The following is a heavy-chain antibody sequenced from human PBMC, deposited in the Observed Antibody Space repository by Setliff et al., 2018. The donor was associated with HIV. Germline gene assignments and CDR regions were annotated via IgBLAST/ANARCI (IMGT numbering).Heavy chain of an antibody. CDR1: GFTFSTYW. J-gene: IGHJ4*02. V-gene: IGHV3-7*01. D-gene: IGHD3-10*01. CDR2: IKQDGSEK. Sequence: GGSLRLSCAASGFTFSTYWMSWVRQAPGKGLEWVANIKQDGSEKYYVDSVKGRFTISRDNAKNSLYLQMNSLRAEDTAVYYCTSVLRYYGSGSYPFGYWGQGTLVTVSS. CDR3: TSVLRYYGSGSYPFGY.